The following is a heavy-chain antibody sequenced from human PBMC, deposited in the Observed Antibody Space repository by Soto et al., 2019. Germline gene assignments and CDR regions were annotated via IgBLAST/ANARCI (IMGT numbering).Heavy chain of an antibody. CDR2: FDPEDGET. CDR1: GYTLTELS. J-gene: IGHJ4*02. Sequence: ASVKVSCKVSGYTLTELSMHWVRQAPGKGLEWMGGFDPEDGETIYAQKFQGRVTMTEDSSIDTAYLELSSLKSDDSAVYYCATSHKGWELLLVYWGQGTLVTVXS. V-gene: IGHV1-24*01. D-gene: IGHD1-26*01. CDR3: ATSHKGWELLLVY.